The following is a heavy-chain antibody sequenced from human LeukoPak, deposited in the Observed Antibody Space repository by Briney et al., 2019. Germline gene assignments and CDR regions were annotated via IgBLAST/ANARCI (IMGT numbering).Heavy chain of an antibody. V-gene: IGHV1-8*01. CDR3: ARRYYGSGSPLDY. D-gene: IGHD3-10*01. CDR1: GYTFTSYD. J-gene: IGHJ4*02. Sequence: ASVNVSCKASGYTFTSYDINWVRQATGQGLEWMGWMNPNSGNTAYAQKFQGTVTMTRNTSISTAYMELSSLRSEDTAVYYCARRYYGSGSPLDYWGQGTLVTVSS. CDR2: MNPNSGNT.